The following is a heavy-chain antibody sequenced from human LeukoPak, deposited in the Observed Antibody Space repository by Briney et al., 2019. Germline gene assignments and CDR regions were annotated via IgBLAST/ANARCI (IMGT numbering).Heavy chain of an antibody. Sequence: ASVKVSCKASGYTFTSYGISWVRQAPGRGLEWMGWISAYNGNTNYAQKLQGRVTMTTDTSTSTAYMELRSLRSDDTAVYCCARDHLDIVVVPAAPGVDYWGQGTLVTVSS. D-gene: IGHD2-2*03. V-gene: IGHV1-18*01. CDR3: ARDHLDIVVVPAAPGVDY. CDR1: GYTFTSYG. CDR2: ISAYNGNT. J-gene: IGHJ4*02.